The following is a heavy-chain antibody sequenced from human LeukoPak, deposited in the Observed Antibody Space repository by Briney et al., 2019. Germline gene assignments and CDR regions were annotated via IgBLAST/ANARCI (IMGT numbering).Heavy chain of an antibody. V-gene: IGHV4-38-2*01. Sequence: SETLSLTCAVSGYSISSGYYWGWIRQPPGKGLEWIGSIYHSGSTYYNPSLKSRVTISVDTSKNQFSLKLSSVTAADTAVYYCARLASITIFGGVIRGAFDIWGQGTMVTVSS. D-gene: IGHD3-3*01. CDR1: GYSISSGYY. CDR3: ARLASITIFGGVIRGAFDI. J-gene: IGHJ3*02. CDR2: IYHSGST.